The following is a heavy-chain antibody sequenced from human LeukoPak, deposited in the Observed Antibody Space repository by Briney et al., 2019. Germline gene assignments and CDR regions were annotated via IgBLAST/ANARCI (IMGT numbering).Heavy chain of an antibody. CDR2: ISAYNGNT. Sequence: GASVKVSCKASGYTFTSYGNSWVRQAPGQGLEWMGWISAYNGNTNYAQKLQGRVTMTTDTSTSTAYMELRSLRSDDTTVYYCSRDLPDTAMANYHYYGMDVWGQGTTVTASS. J-gene: IGHJ6*02. D-gene: IGHD5-18*01. CDR3: SRDLPDTAMANYHYYGMDV. CDR1: GYTFTSYG. V-gene: IGHV1-18*01.